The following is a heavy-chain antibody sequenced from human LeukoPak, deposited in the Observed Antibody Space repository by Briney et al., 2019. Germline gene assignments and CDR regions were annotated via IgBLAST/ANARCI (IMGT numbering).Heavy chain of an antibody. CDR3: ARETGSGSYYSVSWFDP. J-gene: IGHJ5*02. CDR2: IIPILGIA. CDR1: GGTFSSYA. Sequence: SVKVSCKASGGTFSSYAISWVRQAPGQGLEWMGRIIPILGIANYAQKFQGRVTITADKSTSTAYMELSSLRSEDTAVYYCARETGSGSYYSVSWFDPWGQGTLVTVSS. V-gene: IGHV1-69*04. D-gene: IGHD1-26*01.